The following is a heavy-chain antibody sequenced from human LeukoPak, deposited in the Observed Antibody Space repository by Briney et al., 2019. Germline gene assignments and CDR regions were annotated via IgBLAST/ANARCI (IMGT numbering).Heavy chain of an antibody. CDR1: GFTFSSYS. Sequence: GGSLRLSCAASGFTFSSYSLTWVRQAPGKGLEWVSSISSSSSYIYYADSVKGQFTISRDNAKNSLYLQMNSLRAEDTAVYYCARADTADYWGQGTLVTVSS. V-gene: IGHV3-21*01. J-gene: IGHJ4*02. CDR2: ISSSSSYI. D-gene: IGHD5-18*01. CDR3: ARADTADY.